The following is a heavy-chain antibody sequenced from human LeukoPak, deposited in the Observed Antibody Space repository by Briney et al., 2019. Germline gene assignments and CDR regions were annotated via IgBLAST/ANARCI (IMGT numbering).Heavy chain of an antibody. CDR3: AKDSSSWFGELGVFDY. Sequence: GRSLRLSCAAYGFTFTSYGMHWVRQAPGKGLEWVAVISYDGSNKYYADSVKGRFTISRDNSKNTLYLQMNSLRAEDTAVYYCAKDSSSWFGELGVFDYWGQGTLVTVSS. V-gene: IGHV3-30*18. CDR2: ISYDGSNK. CDR1: GFTFTSYG. D-gene: IGHD3-10*01. J-gene: IGHJ4*02.